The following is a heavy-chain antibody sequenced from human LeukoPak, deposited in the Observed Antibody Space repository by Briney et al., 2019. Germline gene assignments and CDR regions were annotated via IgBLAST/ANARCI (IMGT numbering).Heavy chain of an antibody. CDR3: ARDAGYSYGFQGWFDP. J-gene: IGHJ5*02. CDR1: GGSISSDY. V-gene: IGHV4-59*01. D-gene: IGHD5-18*01. CDR2: IYYSGST. Sequence: SETLSLTCTVSGGSISSDYWSWIRQPPGKGLEWIGYIYYSGSTNYNPSLKSRVTISVDPSKNQFSLKLSSVTAADTAVYYCARDAGYSYGFQGWFDPWGQGTLVTVSS.